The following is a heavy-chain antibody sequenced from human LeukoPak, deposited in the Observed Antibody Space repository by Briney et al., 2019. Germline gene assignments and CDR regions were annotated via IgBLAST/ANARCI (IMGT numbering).Heavy chain of an antibody. Sequence: AGGSLRLSCTASGFIFSTSWMTWVRQAPGKGLEWVGRIRSKANSYATAYAASVKGRFTISRDDSKNTAYLQMNSLKTEDTAVYYCACSTLYYYMDVWGKGTTVTISS. CDR1: GFIFSTSW. D-gene: IGHD2-15*01. CDR3: ACSTLYYYMDV. V-gene: IGHV3-73*01. CDR2: IRSKANSYAT. J-gene: IGHJ6*03.